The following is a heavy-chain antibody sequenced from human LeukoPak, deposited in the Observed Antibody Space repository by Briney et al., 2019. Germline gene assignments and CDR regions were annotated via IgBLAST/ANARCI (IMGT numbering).Heavy chain of an antibody. D-gene: IGHD3-22*01. CDR1: GYTFTSYG. CDR3: ARSSGYYYFSYYYYGMDV. CDR2: ISAYNGNT. J-gene: IGHJ6*02. Sequence: GASVTVSCKASGYTFTSYGISWVRQAPGQGLEWMGWISAYNGNTNYAQKLQGRVTMTTDTSTSTAYMELRSLRSDDTAVYYCARSSGYYYFSYYYYGMDVWGQGTTVTVSS. V-gene: IGHV1-18*01.